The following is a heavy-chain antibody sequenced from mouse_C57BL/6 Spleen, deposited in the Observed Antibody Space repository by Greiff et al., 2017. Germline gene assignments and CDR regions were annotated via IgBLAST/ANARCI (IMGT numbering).Heavy chain of an antibody. Sequence: DVKLVESGGGLVKPGGSLKLSCAASGFTFSDYGMHWVRQAPEKGLEWVAYISSGSSTIYYADTVKGRFTISRDNAKNTLFLQMTSLRSEDTAMYYCARPITTVAPFGYWGQGTTLTVSS. V-gene: IGHV5-17*01. CDR1: GFTFSDYG. CDR2: ISSGSSTI. D-gene: IGHD1-1*01. CDR3: ARPITTVAPFGY. J-gene: IGHJ2*01.